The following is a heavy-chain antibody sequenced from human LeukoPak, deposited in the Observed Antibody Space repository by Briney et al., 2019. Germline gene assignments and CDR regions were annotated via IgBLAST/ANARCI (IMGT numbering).Heavy chain of an antibody. J-gene: IGHJ5*02. CDR2: IKQDGSEK. Sequence: GGSLRLSCAASGFTFSSYCMSWVRQAPGKGLEWVANIKQDGSEKYYVDSVKGRFTISRDNAKNSLYLQMNSLRAEDTAVYYCASEGDYGDFYWFDPWGQGTLVTVSS. CDR3: ASEGDYGDFYWFDP. V-gene: IGHV3-7*01. D-gene: IGHD4-17*01. CDR1: GFTFSSYC.